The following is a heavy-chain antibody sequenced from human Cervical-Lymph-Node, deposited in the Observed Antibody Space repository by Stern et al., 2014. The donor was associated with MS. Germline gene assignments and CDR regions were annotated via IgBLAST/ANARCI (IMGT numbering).Heavy chain of an antibody. CDR3: ARHQEGIAAY. CDR1: GDIFSNFD. J-gene: IGHJ4*02. CDR2: ITPLFGTT. D-gene: IGHD6-13*01. Sequence: QVPLVQSGAEVKKPASSVKVSCKASGDIFSNFDISWVRQAPGQGLEWMGGITPLFGTTNYAQRFQGRVTFTADESTNTVYMELSSLRADDTAVFYCARHQEGIAAYWGQGALVTVSS. V-gene: IGHV1-69*01.